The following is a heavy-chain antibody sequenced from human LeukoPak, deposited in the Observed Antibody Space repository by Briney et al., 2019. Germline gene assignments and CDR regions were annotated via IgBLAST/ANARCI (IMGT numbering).Heavy chain of an antibody. V-gene: IGHV1-46*01. J-gene: IGHJ4*02. CDR2: INPSGGST. CDR3: AKSMDSSAHGGGYFDY. Sequence: ASVKVSCKASGYTFTGYYMHWVRQAPGQGLEWMGIINPSGGSTSYAQKFQGRVTMTRDTSTSTVYMELSSLRSEDTAVYYCAKSMDSSAHGGGYFDYWGQGTLVTVSS. D-gene: IGHD3-22*01. CDR1: GYTFTGYY.